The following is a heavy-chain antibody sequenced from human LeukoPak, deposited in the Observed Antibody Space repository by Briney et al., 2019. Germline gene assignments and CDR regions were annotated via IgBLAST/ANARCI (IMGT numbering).Heavy chain of an antibody. CDR2: IKKDGSEK. D-gene: IGHD3-16*01. V-gene: IGHV3-7*03. CDR1: GFRFSDYW. CDR3: TTEFGRPGY. Sequence: GGSLRLSCGASGFRFSDYWISWVRQAPGKGLEWVANIKKDGSEKNYVDSVKGRFTISRDNAKNSLYLQMNSLRVEDTAVYYCTTEFGRPGYWGQGTLVTVSS. J-gene: IGHJ4*02.